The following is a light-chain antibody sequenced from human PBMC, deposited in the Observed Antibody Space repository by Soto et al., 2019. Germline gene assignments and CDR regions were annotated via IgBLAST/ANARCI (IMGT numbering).Light chain of an antibody. J-gene: IGKJ3*01. Sequence: EIVLTQSPGTPSLSPGERATLSCRASQSVSSSYLAWYQQKPGQAPRLLIYGASSRATGIPDRFSGSGSGTDFALTISRLEPEDFAVYYCQQYGSPITFGPGTKVDIK. CDR1: QSVSSSY. CDR2: GAS. CDR3: QQYGSPIT. V-gene: IGKV3-20*01.